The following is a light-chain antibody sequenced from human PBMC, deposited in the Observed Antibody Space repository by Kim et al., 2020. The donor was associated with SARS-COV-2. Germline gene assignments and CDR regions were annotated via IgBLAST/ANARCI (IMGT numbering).Light chain of an antibody. J-gene: IGKJ1*01. CDR3: QQYYSFPLT. CDR1: QGLNSD. CDR2: GAS. V-gene: IGKV1-8*01. Sequence: ASTGDRVTITCRASQGLNSDLAWDQQRPGKAPKLRIYGASTLQSGVPSRFSGSGSGTEFTLTIGGLQSEDFATYYCQQYYSFPLTFGQGTKVDSK.